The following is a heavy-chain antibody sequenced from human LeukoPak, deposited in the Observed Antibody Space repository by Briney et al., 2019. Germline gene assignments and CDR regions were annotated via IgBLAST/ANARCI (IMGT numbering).Heavy chain of an antibody. CDR3: ARGPYCTGGVCYWPFDY. CDR2: IYYSGST. Sequence: PSETLSLTCTVSGGSISSSSYYWGWIRQPPGKGLEWIGSIYYSGSTYYNPSLKSRVTISVDTSKNQFSLKLSSVTAADTAVYYCARGPYCTGGVCYWPFDYWGQGTLVTVSS. V-gene: IGHV4-39*07. J-gene: IGHJ4*02. CDR1: GGSISSSSYY. D-gene: IGHD2-8*02.